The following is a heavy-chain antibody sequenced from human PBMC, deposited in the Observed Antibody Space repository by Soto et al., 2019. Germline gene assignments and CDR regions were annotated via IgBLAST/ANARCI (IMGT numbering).Heavy chain of an antibody. J-gene: IGHJ3*02. CDR3: ATAVAGTDAFDI. Sequence: PGGSLRLSCEASGFTFSSYRMNWVRQAPGKGLEWVSSISSSSSDIYYADSVKGRFTIYRDNAKNSLYLQMNSLRAEDTAVYYCATAVAGTDAFDIWGQGTMVTVSS. V-gene: IGHV3-21*01. D-gene: IGHD6-19*01. CDR1: GFTFSSYR. CDR2: ISSSSSDI.